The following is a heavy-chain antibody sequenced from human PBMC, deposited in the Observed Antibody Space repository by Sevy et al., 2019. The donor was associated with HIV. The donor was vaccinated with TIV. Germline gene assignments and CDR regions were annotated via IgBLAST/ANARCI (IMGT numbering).Heavy chain of an antibody. CDR3: TRDINPRCGDYSCDAFDI. CDR2: MNQDGSDK. V-gene: IGHV3-7*01. D-gene: IGHD2-21*01. CDR1: GFTFSTYW. Sequence: GGSLRFSCEASGFTFSTYWMTWIRQAPGKGLEWVANMNQDGSDKFYVDSVKGRFTISRDNAKKTLFLQMNRLRAEDTAMYYCTRDINPRCGDYSCDAFDIWGQGTMVTVSS. J-gene: IGHJ3*02.